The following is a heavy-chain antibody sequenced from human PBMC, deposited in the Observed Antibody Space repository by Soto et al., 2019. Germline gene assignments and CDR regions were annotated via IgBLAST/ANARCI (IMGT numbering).Heavy chain of an antibody. CDR1: GFTFSSYG. CDR2: ISYDGSNK. D-gene: IGHD2-21*02. J-gene: IGHJ4*02. CDR3: AKVWGVVTASDY. V-gene: IGHV3-30*18. Sequence: QVQLVESGGGMVQPGRSLRLSCAASGFTFSSYGMHWVRQAPGKGLEWVALISYDGSNKYYAESVKGRFTISRDNSKNTLYLQMNSLRVEDTAVYYCAKVWGVVTASDYWGQGTLVTVSS.